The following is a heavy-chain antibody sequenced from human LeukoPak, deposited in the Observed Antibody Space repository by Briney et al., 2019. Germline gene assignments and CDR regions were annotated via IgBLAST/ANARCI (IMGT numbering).Heavy chain of an antibody. Sequence: PGGSLRLSCAASGFTFSSYSMNWVRQAPGKGLEWVSSISSSSSYIYYADPVKGRFTISRDNAKNSLYLQMNSLRAEDTAVYYCARDRVWFGESVYGMDVWGQGTTVTISS. CDR2: ISSSSSYI. D-gene: IGHD3-10*01. V-gene: IGHV3-21*01. CDR3: ARDRVWFGESVYGMDV. CDR1: GFTFSSYS. J-gene: IGHJ6*02.